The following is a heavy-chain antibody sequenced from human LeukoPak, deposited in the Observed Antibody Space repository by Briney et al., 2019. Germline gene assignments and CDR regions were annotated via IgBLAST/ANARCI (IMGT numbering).Heavy chain of an antibody. J-gene: IGHJ6*03. CDR3: ARESTVVTQNMDYYYMDV. D-gene: IGHD4-23*01. V-gene: IGHV6-1*01. CDR2: TYYRSKWYN. CDR1: GGSVSSNSAA. Sequence: SQTLSLTCAISGGSVSSNSAAWNWIRQSPSRGLEWLGRTYYRSKWYNDYAVSVKSRITINPDTSKNQFSLQLNSVTPEDTAVYYCARESTVVTQNMDYYYMDVWGKGTTVTVSS.